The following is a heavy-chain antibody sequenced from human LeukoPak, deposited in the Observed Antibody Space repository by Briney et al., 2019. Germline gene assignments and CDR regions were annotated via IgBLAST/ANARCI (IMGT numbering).Heavy chain of an antibody. Sequence: EASVKVSCKASGGTFSSYAISWVRQAPGQGLEWMGGIIPIFGTANYAQKFQGRVTITTDESTSTAYMELSSLRSEDTAVYYCARLEPELNWFDPWGQGTLVTVSS. CDR2: IIPIFGTA. D-gene: IGHD1-1*01. CDR1: GGTFSSYA. CDR3: ARLEPELNWFDP. V-gene: IGHV1-69*05. J-gene: IGHJ5*02.